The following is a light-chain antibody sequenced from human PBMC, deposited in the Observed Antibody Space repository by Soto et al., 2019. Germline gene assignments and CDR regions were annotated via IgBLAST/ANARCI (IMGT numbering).Light chain of an antibody. CDR2: DAS. J-gene: IGKJ1*01. CDR3: QQYNTYQGT. Sequence: DIQMTQSPSTLSASVGDRVTITCRASQNIDKWLAWYQQKPQKAPKLLIFDASTLESGVPSRFGGSGSGTEFTLTISSLQPDDFASYYCQQYNTYQGTFGPGTKVEIK. CDR1: QNIDKW. V-gene: IGKV1-5*01.